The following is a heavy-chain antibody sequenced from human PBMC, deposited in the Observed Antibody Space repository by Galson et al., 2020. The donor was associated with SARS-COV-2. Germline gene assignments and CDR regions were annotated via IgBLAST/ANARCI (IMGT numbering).Heavy chain of an antibody. CDR3: ARMSQDYYGNTDFYDAFDI. V-gene: IGHV3-30*04. CDR2: ISYDGSNK. Sequence: TGGSMRLSCAASGFTFSNYAMHWVRQAPGNGLEWVAVISYDGSNKYYADSVKGRFTISRDNSKNTLYLQMNSLRAEDTAVYYCARMSQDYYGNTDFYDAFDIWGQGTMVTVSS. D-gene: IGHD3-10*01. CDR1: GFTFSNYA. J-gene: IGHJ3*02.